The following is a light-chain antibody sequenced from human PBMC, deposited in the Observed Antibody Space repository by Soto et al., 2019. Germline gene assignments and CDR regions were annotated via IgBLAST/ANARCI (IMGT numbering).Light chain of an antibody. CDR3: SSYTTSNTRQIV. CDR2: DVS. V-gene: IGLV2-14*03. J-gene: IGLJ1*01. CDR1: SSDVGGYNY. Sequence: QSALTQPASVSGSPGQSITISCTGTSSDVGGYNYVSWYQHHPGKAPKLMIYDVSNRPSGVSIRFSGSKSDNTASLTISGLQPEDEADYHCSSYTTSNTRQIVFGTGTKPTVL.